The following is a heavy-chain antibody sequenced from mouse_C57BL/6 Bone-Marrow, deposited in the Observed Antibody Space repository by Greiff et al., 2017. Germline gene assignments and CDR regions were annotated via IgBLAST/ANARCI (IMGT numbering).Heavy chain of an antibody. CDR1: GFTFSSYA. V-gene: IGHV5-9-1*02. J-gene: IGHJ1*03. D-gene: IGHD1-1*01. Sequence: EVQVVESGEGLVKPGGSLKLSCAASGFTFSSYAMSWVRQTPEKRLEWVAYISSGGDYIYYADTVKGRFNISRDNARNTLYLQMSSLKSEDTAMYYCTRDEIYYGSSSLHWYFDVWGTGTTVTVSS. CDR3: TRDEIYYGSSSLHWYFDV. CDR2: ISSGGDYI.